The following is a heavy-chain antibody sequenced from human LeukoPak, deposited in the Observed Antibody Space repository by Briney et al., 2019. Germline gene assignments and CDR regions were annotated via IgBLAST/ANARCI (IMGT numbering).Heavy chain of an antibody. J-gene: IGHJ6*02. CDR2: IRSKAYGGTT. D-gene: IGHD4-17*01. CDR1: GFTLSNHP. CDR3: TRDLTTVTGFGYYGMDV. V-gene: IGHV3-49*02. Sequence: PGGSLRLSCAASGFTLSNHPMYWVRQAPGKGLEWVGFIRSKAYGGTTEYSASVKGRFTISRDDSKSIAYLQMNSLKTEDTAVYYCTRDLTTVTGFGYYGMDVWGQGTTVTVSS.